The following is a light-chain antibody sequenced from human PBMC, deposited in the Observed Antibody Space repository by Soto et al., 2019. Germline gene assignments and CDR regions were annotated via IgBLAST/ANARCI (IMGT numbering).Light chain of an antibody. J-gene: IGKJ3*01. V-gene: IGKV3-20*01. CDR2: GAS. Sequence: EIVMTQSPATLSVSPGERATLSCRASQSVSSNSAWYQQKPGQAPRLLIYGASTRATGIPNRFSGSGSGTDFTLTISRLEPEDFAVYFCQQYGTSPGLFTVGPGTKVDI. CDR1: QSVSSN. CDR3: QQYGTSPGLFT.